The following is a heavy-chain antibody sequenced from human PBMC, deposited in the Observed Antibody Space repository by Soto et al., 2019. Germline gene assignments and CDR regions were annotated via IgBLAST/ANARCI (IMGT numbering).Heavy chain of an antibody. V-gene: IGHV3-23*01. Sequence: GGSLRLSCAAAGFTFSNFAMNWVRQAPGKGLEWVSAISNSFSDGNTHYADSVKGRFTISRDNDKNTVFLEIDSLRAEDTAVYYCAKVFSPEGGNCFDHWGPGTLVTVSS. J-gene: IGHJ4*02. CDR2: ISNSFSDGNT. CDR1: GFTFSNFA. CDR3: AKVFSPEGGNCFDH.